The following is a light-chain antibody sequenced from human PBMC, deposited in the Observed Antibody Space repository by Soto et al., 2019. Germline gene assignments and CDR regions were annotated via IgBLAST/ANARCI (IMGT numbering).Light chain of an antibody. V-gene: IGLV1-40*01. CDR2: GNH. J-gene: IGLJ2*01. Sequence: QSVLTQHPSVSGAPGQRVTISCTGSSSNIGAGYDVHWYQHLPGTAPKLLIYGNHNRPSGVPDRFSGSKSGTSASLAITGLQAEDEADYYCQSYDNRLSGLVFGGGTKLTVL. CDR1: SSNIGAGYD. CDR3: QSYDNRLSGLV.